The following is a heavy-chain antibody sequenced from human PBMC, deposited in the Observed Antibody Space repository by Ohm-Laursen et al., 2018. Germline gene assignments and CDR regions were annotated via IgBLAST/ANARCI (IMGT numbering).Heavy chain of an antibody. Sequence: GASVTVSCKASGYTFTGYYMHWVRQAPGQGLEWMGWINPNSGGTNHAQKFPGRASMTRDTSISTAYMELSRLRSDDTAVYYRARDLRSGSGFKTLGSRWEPYGMDVWGQRTTVTVSS. CDR2: INPNSGGT. J-gene: IGHJ6*02. CDR3: ARDLRSGSGFKTLGSRWEPYGMDV. V-gene: IGHV1-2*02. D-gene: IGHD4-23*01. CDR1: GYTFTGYY.